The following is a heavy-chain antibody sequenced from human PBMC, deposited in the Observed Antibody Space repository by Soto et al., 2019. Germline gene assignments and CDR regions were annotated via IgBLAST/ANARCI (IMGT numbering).Heavy chain of an antibody. CDR3: ASEYALAVVLPGY. D-gene: IGHD2-15*01. Sequence: QVQLVESGGGVVQPGRSLRLSCAASGFTFSSYAMYWVRQPPGKGLEWVAEIWYDGDNKYYADSVKGRFTISRDNSANTVFLQMDSLIAEDTAVYSCASEYALAVVLPGYWGQGTLVTVSS. V-gene: IGHV3-33*01. CDR1: GFTFSSYA. CDR2: IWYDGDNK. J-gene: IGHJ4*02.